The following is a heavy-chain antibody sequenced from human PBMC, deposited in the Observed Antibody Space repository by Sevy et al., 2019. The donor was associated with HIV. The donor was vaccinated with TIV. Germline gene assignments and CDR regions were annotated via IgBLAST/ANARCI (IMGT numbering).Heavy chain of an antibody. CDR1: GGSISSSRHY. CDR3: ARHPLGNWFDL. CDR2: RFCSGGA. V-gene: IGHV4-39*01. D-gene: IGHD3-16*01. Sequence: SETLSLTCTVSGGSISSSRHYWGWIRQSPGKRLDGIGSRFCSGGAYYNPSLQSRVTMSVDTSNDQFALNVNSVTAAETAVYYCARHPLGNWFDLWGQGILVTVSS. J-gene: IGHJ5*02.